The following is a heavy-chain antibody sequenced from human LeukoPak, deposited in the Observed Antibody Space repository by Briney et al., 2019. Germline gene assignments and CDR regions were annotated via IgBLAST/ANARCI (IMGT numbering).Heavy chain of an antibody. CDR1: RFTFSNYW. Sequence: GGSLRLSCVASRFTFSNYWMSWVRQAPGKGLEWVADINQDGSKKRYADSMKGRFTISRDNAKESLYLQLNSLRAEDTAVYYCAKWGPYCVGDYCPALDSWGPGTLVTVSS. V-gene: IGHV3-7*01. D-gene: IGHD2-21*02. CDR3: AKWGPYCVGDYCPALDS. J-gene: IGHJ4*02. CDR2: INQDGSKK.